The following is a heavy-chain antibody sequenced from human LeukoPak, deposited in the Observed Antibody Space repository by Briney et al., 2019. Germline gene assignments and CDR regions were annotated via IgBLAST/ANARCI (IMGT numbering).Heavy chain of an antibody. V-gene: IGHV3-53*01. Sequence: GGSLRLSCAASGFTVSSNYMSWVRQAPGKGLEWVSVIYSGGSTYYADSVKGRFTISRDNSKNTLYLQMNSLRAEDTAAYYCARLRFGPDDAFDIWGQGTMVTVPS. CDR1: GFTVSSNY. CDR3: ARLRFGPDDAFDI. D-gene: IGHD3-10*01. J-gene: IGHJ3*02. CDR2: IYSGGST.